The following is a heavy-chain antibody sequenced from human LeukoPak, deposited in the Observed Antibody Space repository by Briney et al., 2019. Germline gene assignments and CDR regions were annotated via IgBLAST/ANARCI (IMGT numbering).Heavy chain of an antibody. J-gene: IGHJ4*02. CDR3: ARDQGAFDY. Sequence: GGSLRLSCAASGFTFSSYSMNWVRQTPGKGLEWVANINQDGSEKYYVDSVKGRFTISRDNARTSMYLQMNKLRAEDTAIYYCARDQGAFDYWGQGTVVTVSS. CDR1: GFTFSSYS. D-gene: IGHD3-16*01. CDR2: INQDGSEK. V-gene: IGHV3-7*01.